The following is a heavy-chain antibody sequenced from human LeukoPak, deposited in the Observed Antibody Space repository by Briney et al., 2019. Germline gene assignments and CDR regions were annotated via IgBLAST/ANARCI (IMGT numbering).Heavy chain of an antibody. V-gene: IGHV4-4*09. CDR3: ARVLVSDYYYYYYMDV. CDR2: IYTSGST. CDR1: GGSISSYY. D-gene: IGHD3-3*01. J-gene: IGHJ6*03. Sequence: KASETLSLTCTVSGGSISSYYWSWIRQPPGKGLEWIGYIYTSGSTNYNPSLKSRVTISVDTSKNQFSLKLSSVTAADTAVYYCARVLVSDYYYYYYMDVWGKGTTVTVSS.